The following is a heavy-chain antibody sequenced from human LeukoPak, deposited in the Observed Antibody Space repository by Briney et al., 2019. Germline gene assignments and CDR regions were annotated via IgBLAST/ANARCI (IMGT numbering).Heavy chain of an antibody. CDR3: ARVTLSRGATVTTGWFDP. CDR1: GGSISSSNW. J-gene: IGHJ5*02. Sequence: PSGTLSLTCAVSGGSISSSNWWSWVRQPPGKGLEWIGEIYHSGSTNYNPSLKSRVTISVDESKNQFSLKLSSVTAADTAVYYCARVTLSRGATVTTGWFDPWGQGTLVTVSS. D-gene: IGHD4-17*01. CDR2: IYHSGST. V-gene: IGHV4-4*02.